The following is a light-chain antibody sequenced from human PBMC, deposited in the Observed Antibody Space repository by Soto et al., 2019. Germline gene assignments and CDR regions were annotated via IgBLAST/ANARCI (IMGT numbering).Light chain of an antibody. J-gene: IGKJ1*01. Sequence: EILITQSPATLSVSPGERATLSCRASQSVSSSLAWYQQKPNQAPRLLIHGASNRATGIPARFSGSGSGTEFTLTISSLEPEDFAVYYCQQYNNWPPWTFGQGTKVDIK. CDR3: QQYNNWPPWT. CDR1: QSVSSS. CDR2: GAS. V-gene: IGKV3-15*01.